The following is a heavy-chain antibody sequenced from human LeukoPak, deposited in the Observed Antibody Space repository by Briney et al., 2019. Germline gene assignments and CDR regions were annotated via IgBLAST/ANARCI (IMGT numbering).Heavy chain of an antibody. CDR2: IYYSGST. D-gene: IGHD2-15*01. CDR3: VTYCSGGSCYSADAFDI. CDR1: GGSVSSGSYY. J-gene: IGHJ3*02. Sequence: PETLSLTCTVSGGSVSSGSYYWSWIRQPPGKGLEWIGYIYYSGSTNYNPSLKSRVTISVDTSKNQFSLKLSSVTAADTAVYYCVTYCSGGSCYSADAFDIWGQGTMVTVSS. V-gene: IGHV4-61*01.